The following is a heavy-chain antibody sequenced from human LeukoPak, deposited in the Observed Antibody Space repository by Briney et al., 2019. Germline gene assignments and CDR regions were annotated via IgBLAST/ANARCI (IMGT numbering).Heavy chain of an antibody. D-gene: IGHD1-1*01. CDR2: INHSGST. V-gene: IGHV4-39*07. CDR3: AVNSNYYYYGMDV. CDR1: GGSIRSSYYY. J-gene: IGHJ6*02. Sequence: SETLSLTCTVSGGSIRSSYYYWGWIRQPPGKGLEWIGEINHSGSTNYNPSLKSRVTISVDTSKNQFSLKLSSVTAADTAVYYCAVNSNYYYYGMDVWGQGTTVTVSS.